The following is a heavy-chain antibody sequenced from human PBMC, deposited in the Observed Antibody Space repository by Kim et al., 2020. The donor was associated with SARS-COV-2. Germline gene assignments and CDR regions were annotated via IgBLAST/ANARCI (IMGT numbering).Heavy chain of an antibody. D-gene: IGHD2-2*01. Sequence: GGSLRLSCAASGFTFSSYSMNWVRQAPGKGLEWVSSISSSSSYIYYADSVKGRFTISRDNAKNSLYLQMNSLRAEDTAVYYCARDSIPAAGLRFDYWGQGTLVTVSS. V-gene: IGHV3-21*01. CDR1: GFTFSSYS. CDR3: ARDSIPAAGLRFDY. J-gene: IGHJ4*02. CDR2: ISSSSSYI.